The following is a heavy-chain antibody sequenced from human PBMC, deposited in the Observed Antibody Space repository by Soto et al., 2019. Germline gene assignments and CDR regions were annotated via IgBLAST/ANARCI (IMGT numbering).Heavy chain of an antibody. D-gene: IGHD6-6*01. CDR1: GYTFINYY. Sequence: QVQLVQSGAEVKKPGASVKVSCKASGYTFINYYIHWVRQAPGQGLDWMGVINPNGGSTVYAQKFEGRVTLTRDTSTSTVYVELSSLRSDDTAVYFCVRATAARQRDYSYHYYLHIWGKGTTVTVSS. V-gene: IGHV1-46*03. CDR3: VRATAARQRDYSYHYYLHI. CDR2: INPNGGST. J-gene: IGHJ6*03.